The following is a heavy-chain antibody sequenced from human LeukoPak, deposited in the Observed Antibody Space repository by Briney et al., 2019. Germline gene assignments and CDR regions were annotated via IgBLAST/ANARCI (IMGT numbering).Heavy chain of an antibody. V-gene: IGHV3-30-3*01. J-gene: IGHJ4*02. D-gene: IGHD5-18*01. Sequence: HTGTSLRLSCAASGFTLSRFAMHWVRQAPGKGLEWVASISYDGSPKYNADSVKGPFTISRDNPKNTLYLQINSLSPDDTAVYYCARDMGYNYGFFDSWGQGTLVTVSS. CDR2: ISYDGSPK. CDR1: GFTLSRFA. CDR3: ARDMGYNYGFFDS.